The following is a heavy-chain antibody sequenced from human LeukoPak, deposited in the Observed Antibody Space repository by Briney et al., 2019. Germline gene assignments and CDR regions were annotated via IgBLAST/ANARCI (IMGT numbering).Heavy chain of an antibody. CDR2: IYYSGST. CDR3: ARGFSSSWYVDYFDY. Sequence: SESLSLTCTVSGGSISSSSYYWGWIRQPPGKGLEWIGSIYYSGSTNYNPSLKSRVTISVDTSKNQFSLKLSSVTAADTAVYYCARGFSSSWYVDYFDYWGQGTLVTVSS. V-gene: IGHV4-39*07. CDR1: GGSISSSSYY. J-gene: IGHJ4*02. D-gene: IGHD6-13*01.